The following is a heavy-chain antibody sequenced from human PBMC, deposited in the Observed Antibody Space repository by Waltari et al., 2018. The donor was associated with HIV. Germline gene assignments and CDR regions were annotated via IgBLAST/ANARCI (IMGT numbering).Heavy chain of an antibody. D-gene: IGHD1-7*01. CDR2: INPNTGAA. V-gene: IGHV1-2*02. J-gene: IGHJ5*02. CDR3: AREESWNFGKVTWFDP. Sequence: QMQLVQSGAGMRKPGASLKVFCNASGYSLSDLFIHWVRQAPGRGLESMGWINPNTGAANYAQRFKGRSTMTRNTSISTAYMEVSRLTSDDTGLYFCAREESWNFGKVTWFDPWGQGTLVTVSS. CDR1: GYSLSDLF.